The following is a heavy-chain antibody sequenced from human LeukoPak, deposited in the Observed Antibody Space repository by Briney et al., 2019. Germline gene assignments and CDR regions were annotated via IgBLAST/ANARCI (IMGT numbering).Heavy chain of an antibody. CDR1: GGSISSYY. V-gene: IGHV4-59*01. Sequence: SETLSLTCTVSGGSISSYYWSWIRQPPGKGLEWIGYIYYSGSTNYNPSLKSRVTISVDTSKNQFSLKLSSVTAADTAVYYCARAEMPTHTRFYYYMDVWGKGTTVTVSS. D-gene: IGHD5-24*01. CDR2: IYYSGST. J-gene: IGHJ6*03. CDR3: ARAEMPTHTRFYYYMDV.